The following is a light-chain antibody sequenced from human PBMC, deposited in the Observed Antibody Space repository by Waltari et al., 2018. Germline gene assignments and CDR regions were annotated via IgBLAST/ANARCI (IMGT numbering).Light chain of an antibody. V-gene: IGLV2-23*02. CDR3: CSSAGSSTYVV. J-gene: IGLJ2*01. Sequence: QPALTQPASVSASPGQSITISSTGTASDVGGYLYFSWYQQHPGKAPKLMIYDVSKRPSGVSNRCFGSKSGNTASLTITGRQAEDEADYYCCSSAGSSTYVVFGGGTKLTVL. CDR2: DVS. CDR1: ASDVGGYLY.